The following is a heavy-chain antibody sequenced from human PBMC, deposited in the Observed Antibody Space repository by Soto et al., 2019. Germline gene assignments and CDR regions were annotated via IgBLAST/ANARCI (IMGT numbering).Heavy chain of an antibody. J-gene: IGHJ6*02. V-gene: IGHV3-30-3*01. CDR3: ARGTTLAIFDYGMDV. CDR1: GFTCTSYA. D-gene: IGHD3-3*01. CDR2: ISNDGSNY. Sequence: QVQLVESGGGVVQPGRSLRLSCAASGFTCTSYAIHWVRQAPGTGLERVAVISNDGSNYYYADSGRGRFTISRDNTKNTLFLQMSSLRGEDSGVYYCARGTTLAIFDYGMDVWGQGTTVTVSS.